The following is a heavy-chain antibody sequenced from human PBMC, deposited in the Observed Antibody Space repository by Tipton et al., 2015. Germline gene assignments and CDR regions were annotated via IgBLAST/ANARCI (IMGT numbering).Heavy chain of an antibody. Sequence: LTCTVSGGSFSDYYWSWIRQSPGEGLEWIGYIYYSGSTNYNPSLRSRVAMSMDTSKNQFSLKLSSVIAADTAVYYCACQDYDSLTRDYQTVDYWGQGTPVTVSS. CDR1: GGSFSDYY. D-gene: IGHD3-9*01. J-gene: IGHJ4*02. V-gene: IGHV4-59*01. CDR2: IYYSGST. CDR3: ACQDYDSLTRDYQTVDY.